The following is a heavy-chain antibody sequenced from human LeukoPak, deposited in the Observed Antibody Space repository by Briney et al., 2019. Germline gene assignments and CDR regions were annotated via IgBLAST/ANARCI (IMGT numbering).Heavy chain of an antibody. D-gene: IGHD3-10*01. J-gene: IGHJ4*02. CDR3: AKEKAGSGSYYVDY. CDR2: VRETGAST. Sequence: GGSLRLSCAASGFTFSSYAMSWVRQAPGKGLEWVPAVRETGASTFYADSVKGRFTISRDNSKNTLYLQMNSLRAEDTAIYYCAKEKAGSGSYYVDYWGQGTLVTVSS. CDR1: GFTFSSYA. V-gene: IGHV3-23*01.